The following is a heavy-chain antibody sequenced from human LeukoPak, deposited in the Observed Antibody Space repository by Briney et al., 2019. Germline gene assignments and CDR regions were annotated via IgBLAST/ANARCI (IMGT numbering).Heavy chain of an antibody. V-gene: IGHV4-39*01. D-gene: IGHD3-10*01. CDR3: AESRLLWFGESYWFDP. CDR2: IYYSGST. CDR1: GGSISSSSYY. J-gene: IGHJ5*02. Sequence: SETLSLTCTVSGGSISSSSYYWGWIRQPPGKGLEWIGSIYYSGSTYYNPSLKSRVTISVDTSKNQFSLKLSSVTAADTAVYYCAESRLLWFGESYWFDPWGQGTLVTVSS.